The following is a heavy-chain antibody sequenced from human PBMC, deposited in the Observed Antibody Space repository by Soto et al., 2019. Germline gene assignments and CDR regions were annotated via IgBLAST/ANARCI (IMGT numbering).Heavy chain of an antibody. D-gene: IGHD4-17*01. CDR2: ISYSGTT. Sequence: SETLSLTCTVSGGSISSGNYYRSWIRQPPGKGLEWIGFISYSGTTHYSASLRSRVSISVDTSKNQFSLDLSSVTAADTAVYYCATMGTPVTGLYYFDYWGQGTLVTVS. V-gene: IGHV4-30-4*01. CDR3: ATMGTPVTGLYYFDY. J-gene: IGHJ4*02. CDR1: GGSISSGNYY.